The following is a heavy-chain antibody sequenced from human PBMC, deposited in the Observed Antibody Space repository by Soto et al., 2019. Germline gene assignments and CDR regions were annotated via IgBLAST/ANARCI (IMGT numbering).Heavy chain of an antibody. V-gene: IGHV3-23*01. CDR1: GFTFSSYA. CDR2: ISGGGGST. CDR3: AKGFDYCDLLAPVGY. Sequence: EVQLLESGGGLVQTGGSLRLSCAPYGFTFSSYAMSWVRQAPGKGLEWVSTISGGGGSTYYADSVKGRFTISRDNSKNTLYRQMNSLRVEDTAVYYCAKGFDYCDLLAPVGYWGQGTLVTVSS. D-gene: IGHD4-17*01. J-gene: IGHJ4*02.